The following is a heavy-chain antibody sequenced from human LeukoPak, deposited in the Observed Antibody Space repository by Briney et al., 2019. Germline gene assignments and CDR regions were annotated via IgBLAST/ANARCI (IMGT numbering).Heavy chain of an antibody. Sequence: GGSLRLSCAASGLTPADYGMSWVRQAPGKGPEWVSGIDWSGGSTGYADSVKGRFTISRDNAANVLYLQMNGLRAEDTALYYCARDLSASWYSLGYWGRGTLVTVSS. V-gene: IGHV3-20*04. J-gene: IGHJ4*02. D-gene: IGHD2-2*01. CDR2: IDWSGGST. CDR3: ARDLSASWYSLGY. CDR1: GLTPADYG.